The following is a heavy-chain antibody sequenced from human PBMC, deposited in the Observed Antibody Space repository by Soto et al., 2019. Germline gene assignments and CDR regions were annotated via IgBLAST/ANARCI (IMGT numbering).Heavy chain of an antibody. J-gene: IGHJ5*02. CDR1: GFTFSESA. CDR2: IRNKDNNYAT. V-gene: IGHV3-73*01. CDR3: ARLGITMVRGVIIPNWFDP. Sequence: PGGSLRLSCAASGFTFSESAMHWVRQASGKGLEWVGRIRNKDNNYATAYTASVKGRFTISRDDSKNTVYLQMNSLKIDDTAVYYCARLGITMVRGVIIPNWFDPWGQGTLVTVSS. D-gene: IGHD3-10*01.